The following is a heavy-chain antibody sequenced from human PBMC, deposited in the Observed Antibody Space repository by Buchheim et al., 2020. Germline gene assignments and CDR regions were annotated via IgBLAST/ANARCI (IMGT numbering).Heavy chain of an antibody. CDR1: GYTFTGYY. D-gene: IGHD3-22*01. V-gene: IGHV1-2*02. Sequence: QVQLVQSGAEVKKPGASVKVSCKASGYTFTGYYMHWVRQAPGQGLEWMGWINPNSGGTNYAQKFQGRVTMTRDTSTSTVYMELSSLRSEDTAVYYCARPQNYYDSSGYYFNDAFDIWGQGT. J-gene: IGHJ3*02. CDR2: INPNSGGT. CDR3: ARPQNYYDSSGYYFNDAFDI.